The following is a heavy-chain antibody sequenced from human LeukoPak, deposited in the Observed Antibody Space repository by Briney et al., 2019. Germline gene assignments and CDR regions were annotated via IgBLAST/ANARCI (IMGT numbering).Heavy chain of an antibody. D-gene: IGHD2-8*01. CDR1: GGTFSSYS. J-gene: IGHJ4*02. Sequence: GSSVKVSCKASGGTFSSYSISWVRQAPGQGLEWMGGFIPTFGTSNYAPRFQGRVTITTDESTSTAYMELSSLRSEDTAVYYCATGVSDFDYWGQGTLVTVSS. CDR2: FIPTFGTS. V-gene: IGHV1-69*05. CDR3: ATGVSDFDY.